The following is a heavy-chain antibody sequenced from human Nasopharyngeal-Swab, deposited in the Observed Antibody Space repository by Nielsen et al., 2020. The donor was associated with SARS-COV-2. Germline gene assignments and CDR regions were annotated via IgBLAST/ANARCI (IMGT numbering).Heavy chain of an antibody. CDR3: AKATNARYDFWSGSFDY. V-gene: IGHV3-9*03. CDR1: GFTFDDYG. D-gene: IGHD3-3*01. CDR2: ISWDGLTI. Sequence: GGSLRLSCAASGFTFDDYGMHWVRQAPGKGLEWVSGISWDGLTIGYADSVKGRFTLSRDNAKNSLYLQMNSLRVEDMAFYYCAKATNARYDFWSGSFDYWGQGTLVTVSS. J-gene: IGHJ4*02.